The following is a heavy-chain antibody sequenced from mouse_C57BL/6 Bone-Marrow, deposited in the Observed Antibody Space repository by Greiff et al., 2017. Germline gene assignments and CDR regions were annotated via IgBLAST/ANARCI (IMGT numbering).Heavy chain of an antibody. Sequence: EVQLQQSGPELVKPGASVKIPCKASGYTFTDYNMDWVKQSHGKSLEWIGDINPNNGGTIYNQKFKGKATLTVDKSSSTAYMELRSLTSEDTAVYYCALQGITTVVVDWYFDVWGTGTTVTVSS. D-gene: IGHD1-1*01. J-gene: IGHJ1*03. V-gene: IGHV1-18*01. CDR1: GYTFTDYN. CDR3: ALQGITTVVVDWYFDV. CDR2: INPNNGGT.